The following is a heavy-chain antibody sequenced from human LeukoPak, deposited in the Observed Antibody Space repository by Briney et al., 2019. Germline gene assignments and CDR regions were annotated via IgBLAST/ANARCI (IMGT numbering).Heavy chain of an antibody. V-gene: IGHV4-59*01. CDR3: AREQAPDWYFDL. CDR2: IYSGGST. CDR1: GGSINTYY. Sequence: PSETLSLTCTVSGGSINTYYWSWIRQPPGKGLEWLGYIYSGGSTNYNPSLKSRLTISVDTSKNQFSLKLSSVIAADTAVYYCAREQAPDWYFDLWGRGTLVTVSS. J-gene: IGHJ2*01.